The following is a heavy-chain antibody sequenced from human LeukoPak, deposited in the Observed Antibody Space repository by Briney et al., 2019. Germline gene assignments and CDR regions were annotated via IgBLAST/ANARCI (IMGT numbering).Heavy chain of an antibody. CDR3: ARDHVRKKVVVAATPHWFDP. J-gene: IGHJ5*02. V-gene: IGHV1-46*01. CDR1: GCTFTSYY. Sequence: GASVKVSCKASGCTFTSYYMHWVRQAPGQGLEWMGIINPSGGSTSYAQKFQGRVTMTRDTSTSTVYMELSSLRSEDTAVYYCARDHVRKKVVVAATPHWFDPWGQGTLVTVSS. CDR2: INPSGGST. D-gene: IGHD2-15*01.